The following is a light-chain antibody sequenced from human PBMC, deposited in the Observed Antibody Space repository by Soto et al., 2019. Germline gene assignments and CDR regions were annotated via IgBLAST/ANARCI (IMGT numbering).Light chain of an antibody. CDR3: QQSYSTLRAWT. Sequence: DIQMTQSPSSLSASVGDRVTITCRASQSISSYLNWCQQKPGKAPKLLIYAASSLQSGVPSRFSGSGSGTDFTLTISSLQPEDFATYYCQQSYSTLRAWTFGQGTKVDIK. CDR1: QSISSY. J-gene: IGKJ1*01. CDR2: AAS. V-gene: IGKV1-39*01.